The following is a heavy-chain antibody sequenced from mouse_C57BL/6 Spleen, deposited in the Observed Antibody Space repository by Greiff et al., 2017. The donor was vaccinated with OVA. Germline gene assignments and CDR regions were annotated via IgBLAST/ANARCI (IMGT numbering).Heavy chain of an antibody. V-gene: IGHV5-9*01. CDR2: ISGGGGNT. CDR1: GFTFSSYT. J-gene: IGHJ2*01. D-gene: IGHD1-1*01. CDR3: ARHSRTVVFDY. Sequence: EVKLMESGGGLVKPGGSLKLSCAASGFTFSSYTMSWVRQTPEKRLEWVATISGGGGNTYYPDSVKGRFTISRDNAKNTLYLQMSSLRSEDTALYYCARHSRTVVFDYWGQGTTLTVSS.